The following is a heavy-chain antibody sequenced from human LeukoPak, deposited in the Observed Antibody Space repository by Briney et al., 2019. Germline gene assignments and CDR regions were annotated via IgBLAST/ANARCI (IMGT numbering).Heavy chain of an antibody. CDR2: ISSSSSYI. Sequence: GGSLRLSCAASGFTFSSYSMNWVRQAPGKGPEWVSSISSSSSYIYYADSVKGRFAISRDNAKNSLYLQMNSLRAEDTAVYYCARDRADRSFDYWGQGTLVTVSS. CDR3: ARDRADRSFDY. D-gene: IGHD3-10*01. V-gene: IGHV3-21*01. CDR1: GFTFSSYS. J-gene: IGHJ4*02.